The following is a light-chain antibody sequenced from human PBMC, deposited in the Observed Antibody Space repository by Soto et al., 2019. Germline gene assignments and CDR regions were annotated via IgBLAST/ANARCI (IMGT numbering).Light chain of an antibody. J-gene: IGKJ5*01. CDR3: QQYGNSPIT. Sequence: DIVLTQSPGTLSLSPGEGASLSCMASQAIYSAYLGWYQQKPGQAPRLLIYGTSSRATGIPDRLSGSGSGKDFNLTISRLEPEDFAVYYCQQYGNSPITVGQGTRLEIK. V-gene: IGKV3-20*01. CDR2: GTS. CDR1: QAIYSAY.